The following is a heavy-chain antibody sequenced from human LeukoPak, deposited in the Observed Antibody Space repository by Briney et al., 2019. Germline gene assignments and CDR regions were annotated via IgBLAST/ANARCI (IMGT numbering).Heavy chain of an antibody. J-gene: IGHJ4*02. D-gene: IGHD2-2*01. CDR3: ARQGFHRNHPLYCSSTSCLYYFDY. CDR2: INHSGST. Sequence: SETLSLTCAVSGGSISSSNWWSWVRQPPGKGLEWIGEINHSGSTNYNPSLKSRVTISVDTSKNQFSLELSSVTAADTAVYYCARQGFHRNHPLYCSSTSCLYYFDYWGQGTLVTVSS. V-gene: IGHV4-4*02. CDR1: GGSISSSNW.